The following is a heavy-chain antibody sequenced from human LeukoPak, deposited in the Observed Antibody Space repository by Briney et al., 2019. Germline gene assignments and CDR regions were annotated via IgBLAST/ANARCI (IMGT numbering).Heavy chain of an antibody. CDR1: GLSLSTRGVR. D-gene: IGHD2-2*01. CDR3: AHRYQLLSAWFDP. J-gene: IGHJ5*02. Sequence: CGPTLAHPTKTLTLTCTFSGLSLSTRGVRVGWIRQPPGEALERLPLWYWHDNKRYSPSPKSKLTITKHTSKNQVVLTMTNRDPVDTATYYGAHRYQLLSAWFDPWGQGTLVTVSS. V-gene: IGHV2-5*01. CDR2: WYWHDNK.